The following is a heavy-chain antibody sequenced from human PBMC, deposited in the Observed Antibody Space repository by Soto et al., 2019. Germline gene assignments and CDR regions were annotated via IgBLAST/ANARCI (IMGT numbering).Heavy chain of an antibody. D-gene: IGHD4-17*01. V-gene: IGHV5-51*03. J-gene: IGHJ4*02. CDR2: IYPGDSDT. CDR1: GYSFTSHW. CDR3: ALYPLPDYGDFEPFNY. Sequence: EVQLVQAGAEVKKPGESLKISCKGSGYSFTSHWIGWLRQTPGKGLEWMGIIYPGDSDTRYRPSFQGQVTISPGRSISSADLEWSTLNASDTALCYCALYPLPDYGDFEPFNYGGQGALFSVSS.